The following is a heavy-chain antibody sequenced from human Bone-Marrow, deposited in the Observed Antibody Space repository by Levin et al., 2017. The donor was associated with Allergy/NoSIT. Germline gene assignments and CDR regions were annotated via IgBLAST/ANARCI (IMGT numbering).Heavy chain of an antibody. CDR1: GFSFSDYY. V-gene: IGHV3-11*01. J-gene: IGHJ4*02. CDR3: ARRHCRGGNCYSDY. CDR2: ISSSDVTI. Sequence: GGSLRLSCAASGFSFSDYYMSWIRQAPGKGLDWISYISSSDVTIFYADSVKGRFTISRANANNALYLQMNSLRAADTAVYYCARRHCRGGNCYSDYWDQGTLVTVSS. D-gene: IGHD2-21*02.